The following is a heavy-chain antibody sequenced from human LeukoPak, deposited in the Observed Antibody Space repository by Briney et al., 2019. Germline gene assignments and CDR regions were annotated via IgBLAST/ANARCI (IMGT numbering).Heavy chain of an antibody. J-gene: IGHJ5*02. D-gene: IGHD3-10*01. V-gene: IGHV1-18*01. CDR3: ARVPGGTLGWFDP. CDR1: GYTFTSYA. CDR2: ISVYSGNT. Sequence: GASVKVSCKASGYTFTSYAITWVRQAPGQGLEWMGWISVYSGNTHYAQKLQGRVSMTTDTSTTTAYMELRSLRSDDTAVYYCARVPGGTLGWFDPWGQGTLVTVSS.